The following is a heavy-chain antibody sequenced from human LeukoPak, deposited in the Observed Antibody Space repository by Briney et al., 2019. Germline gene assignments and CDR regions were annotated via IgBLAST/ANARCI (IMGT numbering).Heavy chain of an antibody. Sequence: GGSLRLSCAASGFTFSSYGMHWVRQAPGKGLEWVAVIWYGGSNKYYADSVKGRFTISRDNSKNTLYLQMNSLRPEDTAVYYCATLGGIVGAASGDAFDIWGQGTLVTVSS. CDR3: ATLGGIVGAASGDAFDI. V-gene: IGHV3-33*08. CDR2: IWYGGSNK. J-gene: IGHJ3*02. D-gene: IGHD1-26*01. CDR1: GFTFSSYG.